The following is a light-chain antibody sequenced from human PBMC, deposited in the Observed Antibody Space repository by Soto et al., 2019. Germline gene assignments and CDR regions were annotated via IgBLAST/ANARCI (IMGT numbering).Light chain of an antibody. CDR2: AAS. CDR1: QSISSD. V-gene: IGKV1-39*01. Sequence: DIQMTQSPSSLSASVGDRVTITCRASQSISSDLNWYQQKPGKAPKLLIYAASSLQSGVPSRFSGSGSGTDFTLTIRSLQPEDFATYYCQQSYSTLFTCGPGTKVDIK. CDR3: QQSYSTLFT. J-gene: IGKJ3*01.